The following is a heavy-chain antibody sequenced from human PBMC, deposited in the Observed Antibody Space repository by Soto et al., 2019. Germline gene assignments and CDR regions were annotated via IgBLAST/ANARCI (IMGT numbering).Heavy chain of an antibody. CDR3: AREEITMIVVVITGFDY. CDR1: GYTFTGYY. Sequence: ASVKVSCKASGYTFTGYYMHWVRQAPGQGLEWMGWINPNSGGTNYAQKFQGRVTMTRDTSISTAYMELSRLRSDDTAVYYCAREEITMIVVVITGFDYWGQGTPVTVSS. D-gene: IGHD3-22*01. V-gene: IGHV1-2*02. J-gene: IGHJ4*02. CDR2: INPNSGGT.